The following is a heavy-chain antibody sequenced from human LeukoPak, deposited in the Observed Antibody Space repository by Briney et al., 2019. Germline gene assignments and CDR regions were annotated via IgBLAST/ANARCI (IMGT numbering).Heavy chain of an antibody. D-gene: IGHD1-1*01. CDR2: INPNRGGT. CDR1: GYTFTGYY. J-gene: IGHJ4*02. V-gene: IGHV1-2*02. CDR3: ARVGATGTTSPFDY. Sequence: ASVKVSRKASGYTFTGYYMHWVRQAPGQGLEWMGWINPNRGGTNYAQKFQGRVSMTRDTSISTAYMELSRLRSDDTAVYYCARVGATGTTSPFDYWGQGTLVTVSS.